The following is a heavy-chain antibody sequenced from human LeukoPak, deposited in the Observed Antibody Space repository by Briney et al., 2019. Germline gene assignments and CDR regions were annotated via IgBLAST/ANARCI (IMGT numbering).Heavy chain of an antibody. CDR3: AKLNYYDSSGYPDY. D-gene: IGHD3-22*01. J-gene: IGHJ4*02. CDR2: ISSSSSYI. CDR1: GFTFSSFS. Sequence: PGGSLRLSCAASGFTFSSFSMNWVRQAPGKGLEWVSSISSSSSYIYYADSVKGRFTISRDNAKNSLYLQMNSLRAEDTAVYYCAKLNYYDSSGYPDYWGQGTLVTVSS. V-gene: IGHV3-21*01.